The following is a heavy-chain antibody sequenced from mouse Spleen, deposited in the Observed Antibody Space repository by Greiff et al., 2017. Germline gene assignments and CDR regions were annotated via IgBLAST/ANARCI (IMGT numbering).Heavy chain of an antibody. V-gene: IGHV5-6*01. CDR1: GFTFSSYG. D-gene: IGHD1-2*01. CDR2: ISSGGSYT. J-gene: IGHJ2*01. Sequence: EVQGVESGGDLVKPGGSLKLSCAASGFTFSSYGMSWVRQTPDKRLEWVATISSGGSYTYYPDSVKGRFTISRDNAKNTLYLQMSSLKSEDTAMYYCARHDYGHFDYWGQGTTLTVSS. CDR3: ARHDYGHFDY.